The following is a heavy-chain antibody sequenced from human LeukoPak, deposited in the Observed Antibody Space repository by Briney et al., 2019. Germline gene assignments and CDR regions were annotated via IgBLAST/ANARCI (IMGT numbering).Heavy chain of an antibody. J-gene: IGHJ3*01. CDR2: MSAYNGHT. CDR3: ARGDSSGWCCDAFDR. V-gene: IGHV1-18*01. Sequence: ASVKVSCKASGYTFTSDGISWVRQAPGQGLDWMGWMSAYNGHTNYGKKFQGRTTMTSDTTTNTDYMFLNSLISEGTGIFFCARGDSSGWCCDAFDRWGQGTMVTVSS. D-gene: IGHD6-19*01. CDR1: GYTFTSDG.